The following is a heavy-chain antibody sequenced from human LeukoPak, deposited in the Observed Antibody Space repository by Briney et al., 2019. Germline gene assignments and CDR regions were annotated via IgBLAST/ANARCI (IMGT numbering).Heavy chain of an antibody. CDR3: AKDTPQGTDFFDAFDI. J-gene: IGHJ3*02. V-gene: IGHV3-23*01. CDR1: GFTFSSYA. CDR2: ISGSGGST. D-gene: IGHD1-1*01. Sequence: GGSLRLSCAASGFTFSSYAMSWVRQAPGKGLEWVSAISGSGGSTYYADSVKGRFTISRDNSKNTLYLQMNSLRAEDTAVYYCAKDTPQGTDFFDAFDIWGQGTMVTVSS.